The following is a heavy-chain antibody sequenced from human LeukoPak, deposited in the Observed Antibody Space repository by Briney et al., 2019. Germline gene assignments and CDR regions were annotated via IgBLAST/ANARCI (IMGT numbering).Heavy chain of an antibody. CDR2: ISGSGNTK. J-gene: IGHJ1*01. D-gene: IGHD6-13*01. CDR3: ARDQPLTRSSWSFAQYFQL. Sequence: GGSLRLSCAASGFTFSDYYMSWIRQSPGKGLEWVSYISGSGNTKYYARSVTGRFTISRDNAKTSLYLDMRNLKAEDTALYFCARDQPLTRSSWSFAQYFQLWGQGTLVTVSS. CDR1: GFTFSDYY. V-gene: IGHV3-11*01.